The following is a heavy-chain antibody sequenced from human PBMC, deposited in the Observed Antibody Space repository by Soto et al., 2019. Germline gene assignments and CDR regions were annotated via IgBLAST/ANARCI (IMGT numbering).Heavy chain of an antibody. CDR3: AGGLDIVVVAAATQYYYYYMDG. V-gene: IGHV1-69*02. CDR1: GGTFSSYT. D-gene: IGHD2-2*03. Sequence: QVQLVQSGAEVKKPGSSVKVSCKASGGTFSSYTISWVRQAPGQGLEWMGRIIPIIGIANYAQKFQGRVTITADKSTSTAYMDLRSLRSEYTPVYYCAGGLDIVVVAAATQYYYYYMDGWGKGTTVTVS. CDR2: IIPIIGIA. J-gene: IGHJ6*03.